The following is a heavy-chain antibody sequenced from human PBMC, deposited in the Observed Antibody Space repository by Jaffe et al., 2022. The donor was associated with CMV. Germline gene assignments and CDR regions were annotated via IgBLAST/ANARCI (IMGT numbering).Heavy chain of an antibody. D-gene: IGHD3-16*01. J-gene: IGHJ6*02. V-gene: IGHV1-2*02. CDR1: GYTFTGYY. Sequence: QVQLVQSGAEVKKPGASVKVSCKASGYTFTGYYMHWVRQAPGQGLEWMGWINPNSGGTNYAQKFQGRVTMTRDTSISTAYMELSRLRSDDTAVYYCARDSPPIWARYYYGMDVWGQGTTVTVSS. CDR2: INPNSGGT. CDR3: ARDSPPIWARYYYGMDV.